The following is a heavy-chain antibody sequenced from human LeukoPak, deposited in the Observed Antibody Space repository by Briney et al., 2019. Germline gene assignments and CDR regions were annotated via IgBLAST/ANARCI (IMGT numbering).Heavy chain of an antibody. Sequence: GGSLRLSCAASGFTFSSYEMNWARQAPGKGLDWVSFIRYDGSDKYYADSLKGRFTISRDNSKNTLYLQMNSLKPEDTAMYYCAKTGETPFDYWGQGTLVTVSS. CDR1: GFTFSSYE. CDR3: AKTGETPFDY. D-gene: IGHD3-10*01. V-gene: IGHV3-30*02. J-gene: IGHJ4*02. CDR2: IRYDGSDK.